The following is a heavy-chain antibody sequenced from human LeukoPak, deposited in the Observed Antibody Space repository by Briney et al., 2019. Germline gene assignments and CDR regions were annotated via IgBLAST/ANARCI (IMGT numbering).Heavy chain of an antibody. Sequence: GGSLRLSCAASGFTFSSFWMTWVRQAPGKGLEWVANIKLDGSEKYYVDSVKGRFTVSRDNAKNSLYLQMNSLRAEDTAVYYCARIGSISYYFDYWGLGTLVTVSS. V-gene: IGHV3-7*01. D-gene: IGHD3-10*01. CDR2: IKLDGSEK. CDR1: GFTFSSFW. CDR3: ARIGSISYYFDY. J-gene: IGHJ4*02.